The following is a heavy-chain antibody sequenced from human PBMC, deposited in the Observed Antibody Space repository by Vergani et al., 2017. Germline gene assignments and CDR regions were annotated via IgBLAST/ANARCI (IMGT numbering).Heavy chain of an antibody. V-gene: IGHV3-53*04. Sequence: EVQLVESGGGLVQPGGSLRLSCAASGFTVSSNYMSWVRQAPGKGLEWVSVIYSGGSTYYADSVKGRFTISRHNSKNTLYLQMNSLRAEDTAVYYCAGDRVNIVATATIYYYYSGMDVWGQGTTVTVSS. CDR3: AGDRVNIVATATIYYYYSGMDV. D-gene: IGHD5-12*01. CDR2: IYSGGST. CDR1: GFTVSSNY. J-gene: IGHJ6*02.